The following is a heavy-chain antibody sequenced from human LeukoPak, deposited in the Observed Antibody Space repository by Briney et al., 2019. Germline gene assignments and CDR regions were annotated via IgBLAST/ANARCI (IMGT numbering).Heavy chain of an antibody. CDR2: IYSGGST. D-gene: IGHD3-10*01. CDR1: GFTVSSNY. CDR3: ARGGGVWFGDALTDY. V-gene: IGHV3-66*01. J-gene: IGHJ4*02. Sequence: GGSLRLSCAASGFTVSSNYMSWVRQAPGKGLEWVSVIYSGGSTYYADSVKGRFTISRDNAKNTLYLQMNSLRAEDTAVYYCARGGGVWFGDALTDYWGQGTLVTVSS.